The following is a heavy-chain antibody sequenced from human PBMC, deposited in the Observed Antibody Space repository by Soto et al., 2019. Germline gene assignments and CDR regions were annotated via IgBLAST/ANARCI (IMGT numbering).Heavy chain of an antibody. Sequence: QVQLVESGGGVVQPGRSLRLSCAASGFTFSSYGMHWVRQAPGKGLEWVAVISYDGSNKYYADSVKGRFTISRDNSKNTLYLQMNSLRAEDTAVYYCAKEFRGVITYPYCYFDLWGRGTLVTVSS. CDR3: AKEFRGVITYPYCYFDL. V-gene: IGHV3-30*18. J-gene: IGHJ2*01. D-gene: IGHD3-10*01. CDR1: GFTFSSYG. CDR2: ISYDGSNK.